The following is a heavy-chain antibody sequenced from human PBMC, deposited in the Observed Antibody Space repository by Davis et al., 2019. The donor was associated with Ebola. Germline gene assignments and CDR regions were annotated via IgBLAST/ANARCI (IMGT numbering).Heavy chain of an antibody. CDR2: ISHDGRSY. J-gene: IGHJ6*01. CDR3: TLLQEHL. V-gene: IGHV3-30*03. CDR1: GFTFSHYG. Sequence: GESLKISCTASGFTFSHYGIHWVRQAPGKGLEWLAVISHDGRSYFYADSVQGRFTMSRDNSLNTLYLRMNSLHQGPIGLPPGTLLQEHLWG.